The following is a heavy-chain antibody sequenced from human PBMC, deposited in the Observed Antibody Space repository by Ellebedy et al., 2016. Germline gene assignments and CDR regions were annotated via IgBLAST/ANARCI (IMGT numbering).Heavy chain of an antibody. D-gene: IGHD5-18*01. Sequence: SVKVSXXASGGTFSSYAISWVRQAPGQGLEWMGGIIPIFGTANYAQKFQGRVTITADESTSTAYMELSSLRSEDTAVYYCARGYSYDPGARHYWGQGTLVTVSS. CDR1: GGTFSSYA. V-gene: IGHV1-69*13. CDR2: IIPIFGTA. CDR3: ARGYSYDPGARHY. J-gene: IGHJ4*02.